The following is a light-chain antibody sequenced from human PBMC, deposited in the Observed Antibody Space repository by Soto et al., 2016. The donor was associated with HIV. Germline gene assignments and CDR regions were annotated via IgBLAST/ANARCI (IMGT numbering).Light chain of an antibody. CDR3: QVWDRSSDHVV. CDR1: NIGSQS. V-gene: IGLV3-21*04. Sequence: SYELTQPPSVSVAPGKTARITCGGNNIGSQSVRWYQQRPGQVPERFSGSNSGNTATLTISRVEAGDEADYYCQVWDRSSDHVVFGGGTKLTVL. J-gene: IGLJ2*01.